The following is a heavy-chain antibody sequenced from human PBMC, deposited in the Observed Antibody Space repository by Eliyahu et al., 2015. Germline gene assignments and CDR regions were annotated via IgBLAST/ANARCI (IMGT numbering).Heavy chain of an antibody. V-gene: IGHV3-9*01. Sequence: EVQLVESGGGLVQPGRSLRLSCAASGFXFDXYAMHWVRQAPGKGLEWVSGISWNSGSIGYADSVKGRFTISRDNAKNSLYLQMNSLRAEDTALYYCAAYCSGGSCYEAAFDIWGQGTMVTVSS. D-gene: IGHD2-15*01. J-gene: IGHJ3*02. CDR1: GFXFDXYA. CDR2: ISWNSGSI. CDR3: AAYCSGGSCYEAAFDI.